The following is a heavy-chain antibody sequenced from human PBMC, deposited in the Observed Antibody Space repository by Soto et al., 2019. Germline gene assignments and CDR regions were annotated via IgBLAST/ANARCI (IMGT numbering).Heavy chain of an antibody. V-gene: IGHV3-30*03. D-gene: IGHD6-19*01. CDR2: ISFNGNSE. CDR1: GFRFTDYG. CDR3: VRGVAVVLDY. J-gene: IGHJ4*02. Sequence: GGSLRLSCVGSGFRFTDYGMHWVRQAPGKGLEWVAFISFNGNSEYYTDSVKGRFTISRVTSNNTLYLQMNSLTTEDTAVYYCVRGVAVVLDYWGQGVLVTVS.